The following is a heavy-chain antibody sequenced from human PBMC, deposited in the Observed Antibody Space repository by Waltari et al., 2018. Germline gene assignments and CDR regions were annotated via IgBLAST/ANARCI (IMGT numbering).Heavy chain of an antibody. Sequence: QLHLQESGPELVKPSETLYLTCTVSSVSISSVAYSWGWLRQPAGKGPEWIGTIFYSGNPYYNPSLESRVAISLDTSRNQFFLSLTSVTAADAAVYYCARAECSTSSCFFVSGFDPWGQGIHVTVSS. CDR1: SVSISSVAYS. D-gene: IGHD6-6*01. J-gene: IGHJ5*02. V-gene: IGHV4-39*01. CDR3: ARAECSTSSCFFVSGFDP. CDR2: IFYSGNP.